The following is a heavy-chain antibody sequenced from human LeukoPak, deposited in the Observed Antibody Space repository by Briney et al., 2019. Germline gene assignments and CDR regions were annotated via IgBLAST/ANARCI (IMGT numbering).Heavy chain of an antibody. V-gene: IGHV3-23*01. CDR2: ISGSGGST. CDR3: AKEPHRSAGHYFDY. D-gene: IGHD6-19*01. Sequence: GGSLRLSCAASGFTFISYAVSGVRPARGKGVEWVSAISGSGGSTYYADAVKGRFTISRDNSKNTLYLQMNSLRAEDTAVYYCAKEPHRSAGHYFDYWGQGTLVTVSS. CDR1: GFTFISYA. J-gene: IGHJ4*02.